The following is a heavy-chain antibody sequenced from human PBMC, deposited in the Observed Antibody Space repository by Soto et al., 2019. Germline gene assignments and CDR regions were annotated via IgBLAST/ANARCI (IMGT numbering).Heavy chain of an antibody. D-gene: IGHD1-1*01. CDR1: GFTFSSYA. CDR3: AKGRPPGLRALLDY. V-gene: IGHV3-23*01. CDR2: ISGSGGST. J-gene: IGHJ4*02. Sequence: PGGSLRLSCAASGFTFSSYAMSWVRQAPGKGLEWVSAISGSGGSTYYADSVKGRFTISRDNSKNKLYLQMNSLRAEDTAVYYCAKGRPPGLRALLDYWGQGTLVTVSS.